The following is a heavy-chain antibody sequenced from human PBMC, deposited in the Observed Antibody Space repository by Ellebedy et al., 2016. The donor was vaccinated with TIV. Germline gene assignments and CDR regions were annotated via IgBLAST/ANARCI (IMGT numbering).Heavy chain of an antibody. CDR2: IKSKTDGGTT. J-gene: IGHJ4*02. V-gene: IGHV3-15*01. CDR1: GFTFSNAW. CDR3: TTDLDDSSGWYGFDY. Sequence: GGSLRLXXAASGFTFSNAWMSWVRQAPGKGLEWVGRIKSKTDGGTTDYAAHVKGRFTISRDDSKNTLYLQMNSLKTEDTAVYYCTTDLDDSSGWYGFDYWGQGTLVTVSS. D-gene: IGHD6-19*01.